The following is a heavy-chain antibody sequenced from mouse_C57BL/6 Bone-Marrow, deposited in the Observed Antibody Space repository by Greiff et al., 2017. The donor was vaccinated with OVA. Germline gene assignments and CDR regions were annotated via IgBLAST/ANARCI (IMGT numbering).Heavy chain of an antibody. V-gene: IGHV1-47*01. J-gene: IGHJ4*01. CDR3: ARGYGYYDYAMDY. Sequence: QVQLKESGAELVKPGASVKMSCKASGYTFTTYPIEWMKQNHGKSLEWIGNFHPYNDDTKYNEKFKGKATLTVEKSSSTVYLELSRFTSDDSAVYYCARGYGYYDYAMDYWGQGTSVTVSS. D-gene: IGHD2-3*01. CDR1: GYTFTTYP. CDR2: FHPYNDDT.